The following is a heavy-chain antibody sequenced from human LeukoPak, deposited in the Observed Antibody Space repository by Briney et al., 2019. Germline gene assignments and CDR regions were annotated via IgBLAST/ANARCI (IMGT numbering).Heavy chain of an antibody. CDR1: GYTFTGYY. V-gene: IGHV1-2*02. J-gene: IGHJ4*02. CDR2: INPNSGGT. D-gene: IGHD6-13*01. Sequence: ASVKVSCKASGYTFTGYYMHWVRQAPGQGLGWMGWINPNSGGTNYAQKFQGRVTMTRDTSISTAYMELSRLRSDDTAVYYCARESSRTAAAGTPLDYWGQGTLVTVSS. CDR3: ARESSRTAAAGTPLDY.